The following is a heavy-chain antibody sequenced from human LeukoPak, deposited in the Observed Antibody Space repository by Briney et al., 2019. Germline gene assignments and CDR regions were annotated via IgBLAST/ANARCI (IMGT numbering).Heavy chain of an antibody. Sequence: PGGSLRLSCAASGFTVSSNYMSWVRQAPGKGLEWVSVIYSGGSTYYADSVKGRFTISRDNSKNTLYLQMSSLRAEDTAVYYCARDTTFPDMGDDFWSGYYTVWSWGQGTLVTVSS. V-gene: IGHV3-53*01. CDR2: IYSGGST. D-gene: IGHD3-3*01. CDR3: ARDTTFPDMGDDFWSGYYTVWS. CDR1: GFTVSSNY. J-gene: IGHJ5*02.